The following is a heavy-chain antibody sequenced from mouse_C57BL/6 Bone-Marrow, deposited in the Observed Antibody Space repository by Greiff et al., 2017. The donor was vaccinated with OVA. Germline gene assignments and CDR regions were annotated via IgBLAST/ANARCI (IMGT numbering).Heavy chain of an antibody. J-gene: IGHJ4*01. CDR3: PAYYSNPNYYYAMDY. CDR1: ISLSTSGMGL. Sequence: QVTLKVCGPGILQPSQTLSLACTFSGISLSTSGMGLSWLRKPSGKALEWLASIWNNDNYYNPSLKSRLTISKETSNYQVFLKLTSMDTADSATYYGAPAYYSNPNYYYAMDYWGQGTSVTVSS. V-gene: IGHV8-2*01. D-gene: IGHD2-5*01. CDR2: WNNDNY.